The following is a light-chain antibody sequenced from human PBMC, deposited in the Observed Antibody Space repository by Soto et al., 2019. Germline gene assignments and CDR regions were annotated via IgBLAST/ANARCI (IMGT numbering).Light chain of an antibody. CDR2: VAS. CDR3: QQYNNWPPLT. J-gene: IGKJ4*02. V-gene: IGKV3-15*01. CDR1: QRINSN. Sequence: EIVITKSPATLSVAPGETATLYCRASQRINSNLSCYQQKPCQVHRPLIYVASTRATRIPARFSGSGSGTEFPITISILQFEDFAVYYCQQYNNWPPLTFGGGTKGEIK.